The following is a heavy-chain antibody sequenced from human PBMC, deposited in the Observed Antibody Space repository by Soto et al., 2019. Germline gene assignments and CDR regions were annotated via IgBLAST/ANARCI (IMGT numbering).Heavy chain of an antibody. CDR2: ISAYNGNT. CDR1: RYTFPSYA. CDR3: ASSFRRRADAFDT. J-gene: IGHJ3*02. V-gene: IGHV1-18*04. Sequence: GASVKVSCKASRYTFPSYAMSWVRQAPGQGLEWMGWISAYNGNTNYAQKLQGRVTMTTDTSTSTAYMELRSLRYDDTAVYYCASSFRRRADAFDTWGQGTMVTVSS.